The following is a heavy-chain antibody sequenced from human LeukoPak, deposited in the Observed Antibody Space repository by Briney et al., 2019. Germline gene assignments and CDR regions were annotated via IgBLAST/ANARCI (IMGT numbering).Heavy chain of an antibody. D-gene: IGHD3-22*01. V-gene: IGHV4-61*01. CDR2: IYYSGST. CDR1: GGSISSGSYY. CDR3: ARSYDSSGYSGTYYFDY. Sequence: SETLSLTCTVSGGSISSGSYYWSWIRQPPGKGLEWIGYIYYSGSTNYNPSLKSRVTISVDTSKNQFSLKLGSVTAADTAVYYCARSYDSSGYSGTYYFDYWGQGTLVTVSS. J-gene: IGHJ4*02.